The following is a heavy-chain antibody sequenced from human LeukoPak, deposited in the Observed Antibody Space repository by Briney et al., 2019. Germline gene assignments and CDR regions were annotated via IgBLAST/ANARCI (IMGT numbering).Heavy chain of an antibody. CDR2: ISTTGST. J-gene: IGHJ3*02. Sequence: PSETLSLTCTVSGGSISSYYWSWIRQPAGKGLEWIGRISTTGSTNYSPSLKSRVTMSVDTSKNQFSLKLSSVTAADTAVYYCARLITGTTTAFDIWGQGTMVTVSS. CDR3: ARLITGTTTAFDI. D-gene: IGHD1-7*01. V-gene: IGHV4-4*07. CDR1: GGSISSYY.